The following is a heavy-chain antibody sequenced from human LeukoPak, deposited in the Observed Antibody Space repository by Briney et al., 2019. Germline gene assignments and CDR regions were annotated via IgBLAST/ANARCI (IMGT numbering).Heavy chain of an antibody. V-gene: IGHV3-7*01. CDR2: INQDGSEE. CDR1: GFTFSNYW. CDR3: AREVRYTKGDFCSSTSCYAFDI. J-gene: IGHJ3*02. Sequence: GGSLRLSCAASGFTFSNYWMSWVRQAPGKGLEWVANINQDGSEEHYVDSVRGRFTISRDIDKNSLYLEMSSLRPEDTAVYYCAREVRYTKGDFCSSTSCYAFDIWGQGIMVTVSS. D-gene: IGHD2-2*01.